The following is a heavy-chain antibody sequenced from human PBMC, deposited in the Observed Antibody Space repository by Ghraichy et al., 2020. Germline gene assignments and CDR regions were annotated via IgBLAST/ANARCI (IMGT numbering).Heavy chain of an antibody. CDR2: ISGSGGRI. CDR1: EFTFSSYA. J-gene: IGHJ4*02. Sequence: GGSLRLSCAASEFTFSSYAMSWVRQAPGKGLEWVSSISGSGGRIYYADSVKGRFTISRDNSKNTLYLQMNSLRAEDTAVYYCAKVGGSGSYLDSYYFDYWGQGTLVTVSS. V-gene: IGHV3-23*01. CDR3: AKVGGSGSYLDSYYFDY. D-gene: IGHD3-10*01.